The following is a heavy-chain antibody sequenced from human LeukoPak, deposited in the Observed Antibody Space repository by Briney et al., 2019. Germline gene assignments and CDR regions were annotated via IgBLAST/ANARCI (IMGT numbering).Heavy chain of an antibody. D-gene: IGHD3-9*01. CDR2: IIPILGIA. Sequence: GSSVKVSCKASGGTFSSYAISWVRQAPGQGLEWMGRIIPILGIANYAQKFQGRVTITADKSTSTAYMELSSLRSEDTAVYYCARDVGRYFDWGGPFYYFDYWGQGILVTVSS. J-gene: IGHJ4*02. CDR1: GGTFSSYA. V-gene: IGHV1-69*04. CDR3: ARDVGRYFDWGGPFYYFDY.